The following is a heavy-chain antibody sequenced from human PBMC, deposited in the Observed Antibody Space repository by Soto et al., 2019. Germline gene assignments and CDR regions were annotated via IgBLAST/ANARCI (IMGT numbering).Heavy chain of an antibody. CDR2: ISAYNGNT. Sequence: ASVKVSCKASGYTFTSYGISWVRQAPGQGLEWMGWISAYNGNTNYAQKLQGRVTMTTDTSTSTAYMELRSLRSDDTAVYYCARDGYCSGGSRYSAWFDPWGQGTLVTVSS. CDR3: ARDGYCSGGSRYSAWFDP. D-gene: IGHD2-15*01. V-gene: IGHV1-18*01. CDR1: GYTFTSYG. J-gene: IGHJ5*02.